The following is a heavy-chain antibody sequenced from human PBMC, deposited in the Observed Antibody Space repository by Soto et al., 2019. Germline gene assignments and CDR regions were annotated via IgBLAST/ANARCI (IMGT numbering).Heavy chain of an antibody. Sequence: PSETLSLTLTVSGGSISSGGYYWSWIRQHPGKGLEWIGYIYYSGSTYYNPSLKSRVTISVDTSKNQFSLKLSSVTAADTAVYYCAREEYQLLSGWFDPWGQGTLVTVSS. V-gene: IGHV4-31*03. CDR2: IYYSGST. CDR3: AREEYQLLSGWFDP. CDR1: GGSISSGGYY. J-gene: IGHJ5*02. D-gene: IGHD2-2*01.